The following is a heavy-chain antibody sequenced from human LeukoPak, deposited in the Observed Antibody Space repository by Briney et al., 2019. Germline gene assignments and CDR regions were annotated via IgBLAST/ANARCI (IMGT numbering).Heavy chain of an antibody. V-gene: IGHV4-61*01. Sequence: PSETLSLTCTVSGGSVSSGSYHWSWIRQPPGKGLEWIGYIYYSGSTNYNPSLKSRVTISVDTSKNQFSLKLSSVTAADTAVYYCARSLAAAGIWFDPWGQGTLVTVSS. CDR3: ARSLAAAGIWFDP. CDR1: GGSVSSGSYH. D-gene: IGHD6-13*01. CDR2: IYYSGST. J-gene: IGHJ5*02.